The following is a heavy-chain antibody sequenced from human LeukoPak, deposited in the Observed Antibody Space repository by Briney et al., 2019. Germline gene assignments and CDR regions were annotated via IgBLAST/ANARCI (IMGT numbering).Heavy chain of an antibody. CDR2: ITIGGTTT. V-gene: IGHV3-23*01. CDR3: AKDSGSFSFDY. J-gene: IGHJ4*02. CDR1: GFTFSRYA. Sequence: GGSLRLSCAASGFTFSRYAMAWVRQGPGKGLEWVSGITIGGTTTYYADSVKGRFTISRDNSKNSVSLQMNSLRAEDSAIYYCAKDSGSFSFDYWGQGALVNVSS. D-gene: IGHD1-26*01.